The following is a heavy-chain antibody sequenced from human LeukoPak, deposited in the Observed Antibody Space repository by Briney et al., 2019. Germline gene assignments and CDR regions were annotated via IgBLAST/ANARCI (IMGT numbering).Heavy chain of an antibody. CDR2: IKSDGSDT. CDR1: GFTLGSYW. J-gene: IGHJ4*02. V-gene: IGHV3-74*01. Sequence: GGSLRLSCAASGFTLGSYWMHWVRQVPGKGLVWVSRIKSDGSDTRYADSVKGRFTISRDNAKNTLYLQMNSLRAEDTAVYYCARGYSSGLHFDYWGQGTLVTVSS. CDR3: ARGYSSGLHFDY. D-gene: IGHD6-19*01.